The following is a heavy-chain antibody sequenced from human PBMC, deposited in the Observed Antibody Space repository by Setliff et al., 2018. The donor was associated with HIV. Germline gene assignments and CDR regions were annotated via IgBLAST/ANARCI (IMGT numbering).Heavy chain of an antibody. V-gene: IGHV4-61*02. Sequence: PSETLSLTCTVSDDSIKSDNYYWSWVRQPAGKGLEWIGRVYITGRIHYNPSLKSRVSLSIDTSKNQFSLTLVSVTAADTALYYCARCPSNHLTEAGKKTFYYYYMDVWGKGTTVTVSS. D-gene: IGHD6-13*01. J-gene: IGHJ6*03. CDR2: VYITGRI. CDR3: ARCPSNHLTEAGKKTFYYYYMDV. CDR1: DDSIKSDNYY.